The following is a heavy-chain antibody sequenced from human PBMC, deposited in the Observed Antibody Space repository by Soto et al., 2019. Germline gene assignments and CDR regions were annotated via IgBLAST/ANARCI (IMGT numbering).Heavy chain of an antibody. CDR3: AGPYDILTGDAFDI. Sequence: SVKFSCKASGGTFSSYAISWVRQAPGQGLEWMGGIIPIFGTANYAQKFQGRVTITADESTSTAYMELSSLRSEDTAVYYCAGPYDILTGDAFDIWGQGTMVTVSS. D-gene: IGHD3-9*01. CDR2: IIPIFGTA. J-gene: IGHJ3*02. V-gene: IGHV1-69*13. CDR1: GGTFSSYA.